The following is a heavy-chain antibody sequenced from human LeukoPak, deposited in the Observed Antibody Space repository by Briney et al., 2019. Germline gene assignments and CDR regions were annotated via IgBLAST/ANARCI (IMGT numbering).Heavy chain of an antibody. Sequence: GGSLRLSCAASGFTFSTYAMSWVRQAPGKGLEWVSALSGSGGSTYYADSVKGRFTISRDNSKNALYLQMNSLRAEDTAVYYCAKVAGVLRFLEWLYDYWGQGTLVTVSS. CDR2: LSGSGGST. CDR1: GFTFSTYA. V-gene: IGHV3-23*01. J-gene: IGHJ4*02. CDR3: AKVAGVLRFLEWLYDY. D-gene: IGHD3-3*01.